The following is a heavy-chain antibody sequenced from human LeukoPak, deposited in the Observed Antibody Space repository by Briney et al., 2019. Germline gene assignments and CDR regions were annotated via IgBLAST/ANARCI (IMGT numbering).Heavy chain of an antibody. Sequence: PGGSLRLSCEASGFTFSSHEMNWVRQAPGKGLEWVSHISSSCSSIMYYADSVKGRFTISSDNAKNSLYLQMSSLGAEDTAIYYCARVFSSSWSAFDYWGQGTLVSVSS. CDR1: GFTFSSHE. V-gene: IGHV3-48*03. J-gene: IGHJ4*02. D-gene: IGHD6-13*01. CDR3: ARVFSSSWSAFDY. CDR2: ISSSCSSIM.